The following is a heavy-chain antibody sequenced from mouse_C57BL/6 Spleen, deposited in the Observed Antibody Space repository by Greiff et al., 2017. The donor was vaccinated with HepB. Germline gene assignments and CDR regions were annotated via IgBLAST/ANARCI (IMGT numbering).Heavy chain of an antibody. Sequence: QVQLQQSGAELVKPGASVKLSCKASGYTFTSYWMHWVKQRPGRGLEWIGRIDPNSGGTKYNEKFKSKATLTVNKPSSTAYMQLSSLTSEDSAVYFCADSSDYEYYAMDYWGQGTSVTVSS. J-gene: IGHJ4*01. CDR3: ADSSDYEYYAMDY. CDR1: GYTFTSYW. V-gene: IGHV1-72*01. CDR2: IDPNSGGT. D-gene: IGHD3-2*02.